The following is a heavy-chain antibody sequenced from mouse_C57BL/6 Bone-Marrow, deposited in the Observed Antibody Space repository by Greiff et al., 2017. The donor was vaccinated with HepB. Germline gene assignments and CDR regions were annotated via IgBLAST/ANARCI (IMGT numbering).Heavy chain of an antibody. CDR3: ARGWGYAMDY. Sequence: EVMLVESGGDLVKPGGSLKLSCAASGFTFSSYGMSWVRQTPDKRLEWVATISSGGSYTYYPDSVKGRFTISRDNAKNTLYLQMSSLKSEDTAMYYCARGWGYAMDYWGQGTSVTVSS. D-gene: IGHD3-3*01. CDR2: ISSGGSYT. J-gene: IGHJ4*01. CDR1: GFTFSSYG. V-gene: IGHV5-6*01.